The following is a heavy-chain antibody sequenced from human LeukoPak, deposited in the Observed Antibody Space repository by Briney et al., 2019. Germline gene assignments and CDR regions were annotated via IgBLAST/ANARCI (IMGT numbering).Heavy chain of an antibody. D-gene: IGHD6-6*01. Sequence: GGSLRLSCAAPGFTFDDYAMHWVRQAPGKGLEWVSGISWNSGSIGYADSVKGRFTISRDNAKNSLYLQMSSLRAEDTALYYCAKDIPARASYFDYWGQGTLVTVSS. CDR1: GFTFDDYA. J-gene: IGHJ4*02. CDR2: ISWNSGSI. V-gene: IGHV3-9*01. CDR3: AKDIPARASYFDY.